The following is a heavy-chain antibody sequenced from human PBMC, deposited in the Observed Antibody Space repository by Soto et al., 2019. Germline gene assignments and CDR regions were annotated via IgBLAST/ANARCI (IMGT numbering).Heavy chain of an antibody. CDR3: ARVGGSGSPFDN. CDR2: IFYSGST. CDR1: GGSINSGGYY. Sequence: QVQLQESGPGLVKPSQTLSLTCTVSGGSINSGGYYWSWIRQHPGKGLEWIGYIFYSGSTYYNPSLKSRVTISVDMSKNQFSLKLSSVTAADTAVYYCARVGGSGSPFDNWGQETLVTVSS. J-gene: IGHJ4*02. D-gene: IGHD3-10*01. V-gene: IGHV4-31*03.